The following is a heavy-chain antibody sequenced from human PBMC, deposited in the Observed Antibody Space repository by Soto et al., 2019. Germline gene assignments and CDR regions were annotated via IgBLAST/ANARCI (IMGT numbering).Heavy chain of an antibody. CDR3: AKTALGWLDP. D-gene: IGHD2-21*02. CDR1: GGSINSYY. Sequence: LSLTCSVSGGSINSYYWSWIRQPPGKGLEWIGYIFYSGRSGSTNYNPSLKSRVTISVDTSKNQFSLKVSSVTAADTAVYYCAKTALGWLDPWGQGTLVTVSS. J-gene: IGHJ5*02. V-gene: IGHV4-59*01. CDR2: IFYSGRSGST.